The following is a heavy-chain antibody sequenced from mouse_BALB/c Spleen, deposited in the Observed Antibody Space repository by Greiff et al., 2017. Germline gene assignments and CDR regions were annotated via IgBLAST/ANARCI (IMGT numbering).Heavy chain of an antibody. CDR1: GFTFTDYY. CDR3: ARVRSNSFAY. CDR2: IRNKANGYTT. V-gene: IGHV7-3*02. D-gene: IGHD2-5*01. Sequence: EVHLVESGGGLVQPGGSLKLSCATSGFTFTDYYMSWVRQPPGKALEWLGFIRNKANGYTTEYSASVKGRFTISIDKSQSILYLHMNTLRAEDSATYYCARVRSNSFAYWGQGTLVTVSA. J-gene: IGHJ3*01.